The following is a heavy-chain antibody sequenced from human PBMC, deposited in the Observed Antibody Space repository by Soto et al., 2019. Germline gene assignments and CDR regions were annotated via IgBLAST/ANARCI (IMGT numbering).Heavy chain of an antibody. CDR3: ARDASYYSLWSGYYPSRNGMDV. D-gene: IGHD3-3*01. J-gene: IGHJ6*02. CDR1: GFTFSSFG. V-gene: IGHV3-33*01. Sequence: QVQVVESGGGVVQPGRSLRLSCAASGFTFSSFGMHWVRQAPGKGLEWVSLIWCDGSKKSYGDSVKGRFTISRDNSRNTVYLQMNSLRADDTAVYYCARDASYYSLWSGYYPSRNGMDVWGQGTTVTVSS. CDR2: IWCDGSKK.